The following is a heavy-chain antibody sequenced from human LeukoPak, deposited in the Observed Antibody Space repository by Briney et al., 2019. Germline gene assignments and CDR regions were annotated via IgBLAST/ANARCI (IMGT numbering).Heavy chain of an antibody. CDR3: ARDGLNTMVRGKIHYYYTDV. D-gene: IGHD3-10*01. V-gene: IGHV4-61*02. CDR2: IYTSGST. Sequence: SETLSLTCTVSGGSISSGSYYWSWIRQPAGKGLEWIGRIYTSGSTHYNPSLKSRVTISVDTSKNQFSLKLSSVTAADTAVYYCARDGLNTMVRGKIHYYYTDVWGKGTTVTISS. J-gene: IGHJ6*03. CDR1: GGSISSGSYY.